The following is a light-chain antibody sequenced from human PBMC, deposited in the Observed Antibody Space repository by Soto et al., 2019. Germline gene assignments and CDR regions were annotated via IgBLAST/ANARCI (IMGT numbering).Light chain of an antibody. CDR3: QQSYSTPRT. J-gene: IGKJ2*01. V-gene: IGKV1-39*01. CDR2: AAS. CDR1: QSISSY. Sequence: DIQMTQSPSSLSASVGDRVTITCRASQSISSYLNWYQHKPGKAPQLLIYAASSLQSGVPSRFSGSGSGTDFTLTISSLQPEDFATYYCQQSYSTPRTFGQGTKLEIK.